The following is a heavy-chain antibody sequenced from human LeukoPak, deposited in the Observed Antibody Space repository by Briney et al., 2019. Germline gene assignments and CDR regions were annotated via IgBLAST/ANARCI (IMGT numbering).Heavy chain of an antibody. V-gene: IGHV1-2*02. CDR3: ASLSYYDLSGYFY. Sequence: ASVKVSCKASGYTFTSYGISWVRQAPGQGLEWMGWINPNSGGTQYSQKFQGRVTLTRDTSITTGYMELSGLTSDDTAVYYCASLSYYDLSGYFYWGQGTLVTVSS. J-gene: IGHJ4*02. D-gene: IGHD3-22*01. CDR2: INPNSGGT. CDR1: GYTFTSYG.